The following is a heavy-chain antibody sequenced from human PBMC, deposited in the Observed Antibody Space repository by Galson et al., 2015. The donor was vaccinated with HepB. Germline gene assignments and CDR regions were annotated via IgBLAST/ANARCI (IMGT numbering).Heavy chain of an antibody. J-gene: IGHJ4*02. V-gene: IGHV3-23*01. D-gene: IGHD3-16*01. CDR3: AKAWGMILESWFFDY. CDR1: GFSFSIYA. Sequence: SLRLSCAASGFSFSIYAMNWVRQAPGKGLEWVSTIDNDVVTAFYADSVKGRFTISRDNSKNTVYLQMNNLRGEDTAVYYCAKAWGMILESWFFDYWGQGAPVTVSS. CDR2: IDNDVVTA.